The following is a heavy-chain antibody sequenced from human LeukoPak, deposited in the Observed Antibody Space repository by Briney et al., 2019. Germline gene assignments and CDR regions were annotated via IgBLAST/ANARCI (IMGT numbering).Heavy chain of an antibody. CDR3: ARLNDCSSSSCFTTWFDP. CDR1: VDSISSDNVY. Sequence: SETLSLTCTVSVDSISSDNVYGGWSRQPPGKGLEWLGSVYYGVEPYISPSLTSRVPKSVDTSKKHLSLKLTSVPAADTVVYYCARLNDCSSSSCFTTWFDPWGQGALVTVSS. CDR2: VYYGVEP. D-gene: IGHD2-2*02. V-gene: IGHV4-39*07. J-gene: IGHJ5*02.